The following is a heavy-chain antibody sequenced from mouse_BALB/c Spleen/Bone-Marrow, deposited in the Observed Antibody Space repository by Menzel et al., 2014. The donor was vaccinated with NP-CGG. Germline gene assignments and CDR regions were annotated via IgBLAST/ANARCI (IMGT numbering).Heavy chain of an antibody. CDR1: GYTFTTYW. J-gene: IGHJ2*01. CDR2: INPSTGYT. CDR3: ARRGYYGTNYDFDF. D-gene: IGHD1-1*01. Sequence: QVQLQQSGAELAKPGASVKISCKASGYTFTTYWMHWIKQRHGQGLEWIGYINPSTGYTEYNQKFKDKATLTADKSSSTAYMQLSSLTSEDSAVYYCARRGYYGTNYDFDFWAKAPLSQSPQ. V-gene: IGHV1-7*01.